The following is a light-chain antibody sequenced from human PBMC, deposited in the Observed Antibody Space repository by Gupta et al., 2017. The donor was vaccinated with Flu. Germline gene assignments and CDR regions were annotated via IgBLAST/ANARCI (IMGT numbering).Light chain of an antibody. J-gene: IGKJ1*01. Sequence: EVVLTQSPATLSVSPGERATLSCRASQSIGNNLAWYQQRVGQAPRLLIYGVSIRATGIPDRCSGSGSEQECTLTVSSMQSEDLALEHCRQDNDGLRSFGQGTKVEIK. CDR1: QSIGNN. V-gene: IGKV3D-15*01. CDR2: GVS. CDR3: RQDNDGLRS.